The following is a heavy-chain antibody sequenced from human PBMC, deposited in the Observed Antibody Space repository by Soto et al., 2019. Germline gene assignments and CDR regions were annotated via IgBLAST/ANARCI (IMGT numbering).Heavy chain of an antibody. CDR1: GFTFSSYA. CDR2: ISGSGGST. V-gene: IGHV3-23*01. J-gene: IGHJ4*02. CDR3: AKDPFKAEGELLDYFDY. Sequence: GGSLRLSCAASGFTFSSYAMSWVRQAPGKGLEWVSAISGSGGSTYYADSVKGRFTISRDNSKNTLYLQMNSLRAEDTAVYYCAKDPFKAEGELLDYFDYWGQGTLVTVSS. D-gene: IGHD1-26*01.